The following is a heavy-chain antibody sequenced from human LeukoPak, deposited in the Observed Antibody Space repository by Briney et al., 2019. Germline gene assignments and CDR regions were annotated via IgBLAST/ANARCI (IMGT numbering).Heavy chain of an antibody. CDR3: VKEGRDTTFGVLVPFDY. Sequence: GGSLRLSCTASGFSFSGHWMHWARQLPGKGLVWVSRISPTGSTTSYADSVKGRFTVSRDNAKNTLYLQVNNLRAEDTAVYYCVKEGRDTTFGVLVPFDYWGQGALVIVSS. J-gene: IGHJ4*02. V-gene: IGHV3-74*01. CDR2: ISPTGSTT. CDR1: GFSFSGHW. D-gene: IGHD3-3*01.